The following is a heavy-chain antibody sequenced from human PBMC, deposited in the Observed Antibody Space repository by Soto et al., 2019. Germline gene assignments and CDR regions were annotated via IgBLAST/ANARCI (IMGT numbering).Heavy chain of an antibody. CDR1: GFNFRSYA. Sequence: GGSQRLSCGASGFNFRSYARSWVRQAPGKGLEWVSAISGSGGSTYYADSVKGRFTISRDNSKNTLYLQMNSLRAEDTAVYYCATKEASIAARALFDYWGQGTLVTVSS. V-gene: IGHV3-23*01. D-gene: IGHD6-6*01. CDR2: ISGSGGST. J-gene: IGHJ4*02. CDR3: ATKEASIAARALFDY.